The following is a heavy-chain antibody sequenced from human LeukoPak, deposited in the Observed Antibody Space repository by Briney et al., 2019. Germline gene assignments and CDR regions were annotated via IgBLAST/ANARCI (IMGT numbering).Heavy chain of an antibody. J-gene: IGHJ3*01. V-gene: IGHV3-53*01. Sequence: GGSLRLSCAASGFTVSSNCVTWVRQAPGKGLEWVSVICGDGRLFYADSVKGRFSVSRDNSENTVYLQVTSLRADDTAVYFCAGERGDKDMSGGSAFDVWGQGTMVTVSS. CDR3: AGERGDKDMSGGSAFDV. D-gene: IGHD2-21*02. CDR2: ICGDGRL. CDR1: GFTVSSNC.